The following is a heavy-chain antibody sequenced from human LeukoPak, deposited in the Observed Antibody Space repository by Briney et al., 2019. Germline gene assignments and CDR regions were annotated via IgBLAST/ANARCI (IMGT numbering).Heavy chain of an antibody. CDR1: GFTFSSYA. Sequence: QSGGSLRLSCAASGFTFSSYAMHWVRQAPGKGLEYVSAISSNGGSTYYANSVTGRFTICRDNSKNTLYLQMGTLRAEDMAVYYSARGGLKGIAAAGYLEWYTRPKYYFDYWGQGTLVTVSS. CDR2: ISSNGGST. D-gene: IGHD6-13*01. J-gene: IGHJ4*02. V-gene: IGHV3-64*01. CDR3: ARGGLKGIAAAGYLEWYTRPKYYFDY.